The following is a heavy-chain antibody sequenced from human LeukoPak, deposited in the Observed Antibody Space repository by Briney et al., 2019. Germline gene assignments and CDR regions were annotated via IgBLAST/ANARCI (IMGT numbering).Heavy chain of an antibody. CDR3: TRGELPWFGESSGYGMDV. CDR1: RGSISSDNTW. CDR2: IYHSGTT. Sequence: SETLSLTCAVSRGSISSDNTWWTWVRQPPGKGLEWIGDIYHSGTTNYNPSLRSRVTISLDKSKNQFSLSLNSVTAADTAVYYCTRGELPWFGESSGYGMDVWGQGTTVTVSS. D-gene: IGHD3-10*01. V-gene: IGHV4-4*02. J-gene: IGHJ6*02.